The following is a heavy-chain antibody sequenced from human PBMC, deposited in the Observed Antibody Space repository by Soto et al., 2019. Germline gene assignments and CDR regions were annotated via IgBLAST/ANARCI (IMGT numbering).Heavy chain of an antibody. J-gene: IGHJ4*02. CDR2: MNAKSGHT. CDR3: ARRLPDATFDS. V-gene: IGHV1-8*01. Sequence: ASVKVSGKASGYSFSGYSINWVRPAAGRGLEWMGWMNAKSGHTAHAQKIQGRVTLTRDTSINTVYMELSSLTSGDTSVYFCARRLPDATFDSWAPGTQVTVPS. CDR1: GYSFSGYS.